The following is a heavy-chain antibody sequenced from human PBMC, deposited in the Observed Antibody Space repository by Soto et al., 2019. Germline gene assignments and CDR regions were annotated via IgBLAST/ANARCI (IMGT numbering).Heavy chain of an antibody. V-gene: IGHV1-69*02. CDR1: GGTFSSYT. Sequence: QVQLVQSGAEVKKPGSSVKVSCKASGGTFSSYTISWVRQAPGQGLEWMGRIIPILGIANYAHKFQGRVKSTADKSTSTAYMELSSLRSEDTAVYYCASSIAARGYWYFDLWGRGTLVTVSS. D-gene: IGHD6-6*01. CDR3: ASSIAARGYWYFDL. CDR2: IIPILGIA. J-gene: IGHJ2*01.